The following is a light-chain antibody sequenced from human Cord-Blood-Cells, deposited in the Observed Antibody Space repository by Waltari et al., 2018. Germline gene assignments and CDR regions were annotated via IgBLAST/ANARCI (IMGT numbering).Light chain of an antibody. CDR2: GKN. V-gene: IGLV3-19*01. Sequence: SSELTQDPAVSVALGQTVRIPCRGNSLKSYYAIWYQQKPGQAPVLVIYGKNNRPSGIPDRFSGSSSGNTASLTITGAQAEDEADYYCNSRDSSGNHLVFGGGTKLTVL. J-gene: IGLJ3*02. CDR1: SLKSYY. CDR3: NSRDSSGNHLV.